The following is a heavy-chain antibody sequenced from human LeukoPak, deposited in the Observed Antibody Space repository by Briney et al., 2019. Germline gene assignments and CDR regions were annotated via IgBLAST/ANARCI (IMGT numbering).Heavy chain of an antibody. CDR1: GFTFSSYS. CDR3: ARDLSYGSSCMDY. J-gene: IGHJ4*02. D-gene: IGHD6-13*01. V-gene: IGHV3-21*01. Sequence: GGSLRLSCAASGFTFSSYSMDWVRQAPGKGLEWVSSISSSSSYIYYADSVKGRFTISRDNAKNSLYLQMNSLRAEDTAVYYCARDLSYGSSCMDYWGQGTLVTVSS. CDR2: ISSSSSYI.